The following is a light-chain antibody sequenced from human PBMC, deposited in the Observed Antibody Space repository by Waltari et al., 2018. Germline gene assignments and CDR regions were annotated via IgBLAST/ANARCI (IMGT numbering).Light chain of an antibody. J-gene: IGKJ2*01. CDR3: QEYFTTKYT. Sequence: DIVMTQSPDSLAVSLGERATINCNSSHGLLYSSNNKNYLAWYQQKAGQPPRLLIYWASTRASGVPDRFTGSGSGTDFTLTISSLQAEDVAVYYCQEYFTTKYTFGQGTKLETK. V-gene: IGKV4-1*01. CDR1: HGLLYSSNNKNY. CDR2: WAS.